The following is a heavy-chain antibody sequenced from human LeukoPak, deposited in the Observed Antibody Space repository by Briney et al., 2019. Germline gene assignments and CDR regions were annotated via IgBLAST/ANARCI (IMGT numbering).Heavy chain of an antibody. Sequence: PSETLSLTCTVPGGSISSYYWSWIRQPPGKGLEWIGYIYYSGSTNYNPSLKSRITISVDTSKNQFSLKLSSVTAADTAVYYCARREYSGSYSRAFAHWGQGTLVTVSS. CDR1: GGSISSYY. CDR3: ARREYSGSYSRAFAH. J-gene: IGHJ5*02. V-gene: IGHV4-59*08. CDR2: IYYSGST. D-gene: IGHD1-26*01.